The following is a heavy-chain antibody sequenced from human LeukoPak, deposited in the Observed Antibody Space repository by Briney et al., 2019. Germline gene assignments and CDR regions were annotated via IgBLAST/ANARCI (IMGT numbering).Heavy chain of an antibody. CDR1: GFTFSNYA. CDR3: AKPDRYCSGGSCADFDY. V-gene: IGHV3-30*18. Sequence: GGSLRLSCVASGFTFSNYAMSWVRQAPGKGLEWVAVISYDGSNKYYADSVKGRFTISRDNSKNTLYLQMNSLRAEDTAVYYCAKPDRYCSGGSCADFDYWGQGTLVTVSS. CDR2: ISYDGSNK. J-gene: IGHJ4*02. D-gene: IGHD2-15*01.